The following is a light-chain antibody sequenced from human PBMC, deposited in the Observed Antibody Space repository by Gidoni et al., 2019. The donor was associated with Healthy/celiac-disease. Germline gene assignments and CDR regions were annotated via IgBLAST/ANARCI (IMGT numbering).Light chain of an antibody. CDR1: QGISSY. Sequence: IQLTQSPSSLSASVGDRVTLTCRASQGISSYLAWYQQKPGKAPKLLIYAASTLQSGVPSQFSGSGSGTDSTLTISSLQPEDFATYYCQQLNSYSTFGQGTRLEIK. CDR3: QQLNSYST. V-gene: IGKV1-9*01. CDR2: AAS. J-gene: IGKJ5*01.